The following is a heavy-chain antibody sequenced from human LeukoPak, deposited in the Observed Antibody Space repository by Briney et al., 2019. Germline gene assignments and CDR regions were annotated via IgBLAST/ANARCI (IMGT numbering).Heavy chain of an antibody. D-gene: IGHD6-19*01. J-gene: IGHJ5*02. V-gene: IGHV1-18*01. CDR1: GYTFTSYG. Sequence: ASVKVSCKASGYTFTSYGINWVRQAPGQGLEWMGWISAYNNYTKYAQKLQGRVTMTTDTSTSTAYMELRSLRSDDTAVYYCARLDLEQWLLRPWGQGTLVTVSS. CDR2: ISAYNNYT. CDR3: ARLDLEQWLLRP.